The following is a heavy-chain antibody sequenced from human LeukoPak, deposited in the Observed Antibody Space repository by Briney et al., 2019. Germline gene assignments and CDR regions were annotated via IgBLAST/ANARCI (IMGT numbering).Heavy chain of an antibody. CDR2: IIPILGIA. D-gene: IGHD2-2*02. Sequence: ASVKVSCKASGGTFSSYAISWVRQAPGQGLEWMGRIIPILGIANYAQKFQGRVTITADKSTSTAYMELSSLRSEDTAVYYCARGVPAAIGRGYYYYMDVWGKGTTVTVSS. J-gene: IGHJ6*03. CDR3: ARGVPAAIGRGYYYYMDV. V-gene: IGHV1-69*04. CDR1: GGTFSSYA.